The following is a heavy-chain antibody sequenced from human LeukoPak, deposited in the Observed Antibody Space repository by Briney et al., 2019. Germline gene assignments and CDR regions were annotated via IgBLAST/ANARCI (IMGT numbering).Heavy chain of an antibody. Sequence: GGSLRLSCAASGFTFDDYAMHWVRQAPGKGLEWVSGISWNSGSIGYADSVKGRFTISRGNAKNSLYLQMNSLRAEDTAVYYCARDFYDTSGYYYDYWGQGTLVTVSS. CDR1: GFTFDDYA. V-gene: IGHV3-9*01. D-gene: IGHD3-22*01. CDR3: ARDFYDTSGYYYDY. J-gene: IGHJ4*02. CDR2: ISWNSGSI.